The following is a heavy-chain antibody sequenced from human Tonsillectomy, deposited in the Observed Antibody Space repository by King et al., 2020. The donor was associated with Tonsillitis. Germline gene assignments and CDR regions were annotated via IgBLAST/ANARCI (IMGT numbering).Heavy chain of an antibody. J-gene: IGHJ4*02. V-gene: IGHV3-30*03. CDR3: AIDQRWLPALDY. D-gene: IGHD4-23*01. CDR1: GFTFSRYG. Sequence: HVQLVESGGGVVQPGRSLRLSCAASGFTFSRYGVHWVRQAPGKGLEWVAVISYDESNRYYADSVKGRFTISRDNSKNTLYLQMNSLRAEDTAVYYCAIDQRWLPALDYWGQGTLVTVSS. CDR2: ISYDESNR.